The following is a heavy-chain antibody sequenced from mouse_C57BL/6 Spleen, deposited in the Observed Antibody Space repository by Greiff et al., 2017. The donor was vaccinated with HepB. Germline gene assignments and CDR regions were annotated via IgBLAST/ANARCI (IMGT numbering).Heavy chain of an antibody. CDR3: TTKTGKGDY. D-gene: IGHD4-1*01. CDR1: GFNIKDDY. Sequence: VHVKQSGAELVRPGASVKLSCTASGFNIKDDYMHWVKQRPEQGLEWIGWIDPENGDTEYASKFQGKATITADTSSNTAYLQLSSLTSEDTAVYYCTTKTGKGDYWGQGTTLTVSS. J-gene: IGHJ2*01. CDR2: IDPENGDT. V-gene: IGHV14-4*01.